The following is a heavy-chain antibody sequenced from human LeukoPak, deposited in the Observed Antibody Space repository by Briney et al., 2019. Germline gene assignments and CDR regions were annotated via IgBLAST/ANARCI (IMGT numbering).Heavy chain of an antibody. J-gene: IGHJ4*02. Sequence: TGGSLRLSCAASGFTFSSSGMHWVRQAPGKGLEWVTFIRYDASSKYYADSVKGRFTISRDNSKSTLYLQMNSLRAEDTAVYYCAKDRGYYFDYWGQGTLVTVSS. V-gene: IGHV3-30*02. CDR3: AKDRGYYFDY. CDR1: GFTFSSSG. D-gene: IGHD3-10*01. CDR2: IRYDASSK.